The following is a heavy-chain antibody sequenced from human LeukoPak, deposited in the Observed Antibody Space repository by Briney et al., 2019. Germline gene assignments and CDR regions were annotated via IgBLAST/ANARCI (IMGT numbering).Heavy chain of an antibody. J-gene: IGHJ5*02. CDR3: ARGDSNYELNWFEP. Sequence: SVNLSLTCTVSAGSISSGGYYWSCIRQHPEKGLEWIGYIYYSGSTYYNPSLNSRATISVDTSKNQFSLKLSPVTAADTAVYYCARGDSNYELNWFEPWGQGTLVTVSS. CDR1: AGSISSGGYY. V-gene: IGHV4-31*03. D-gene: IGHD4-11*01. CDR2: IYYSGST.